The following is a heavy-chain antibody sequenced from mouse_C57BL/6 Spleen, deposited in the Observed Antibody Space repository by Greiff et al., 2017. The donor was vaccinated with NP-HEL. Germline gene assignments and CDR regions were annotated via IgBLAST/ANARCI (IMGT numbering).Heavy chain of an antibody. CDR1: GYTFTSCW. CDR2: IDPSDSET. D-gene: IGHD1-1*02. CDR3: ARYPRGTHHFDY. V-gene: IGHV1-52*01. J-gene: IGHJ2*01. Sequence: QVQLQQPGAELVRPGSSVKLSCKASGYTFTSCWMHWVKQRPIQGLEWIGNIDPSDSETHYNQKFKDKDTLTVDKSSSTAYMQLSSLTSEDSAVYYCARYPRGTHHFDYWGQGTTLTVSS.